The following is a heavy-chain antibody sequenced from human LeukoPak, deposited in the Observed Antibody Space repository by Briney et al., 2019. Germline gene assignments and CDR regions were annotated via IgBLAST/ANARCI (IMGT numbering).Heavy chain of an antibody. CDR3: AGGSGYYDDY. D-gene: IGHD3-3*01. V-gene: IGHV3-21*04. J-gene: IGHJ4*02. Sequence: GGSLRLSCAASGFTFNTYSMDWVRQAPGTGLEWVSSISSSSSYIYYADSVKGRFTISRDNSKNTLYLQMNSLRAEDTAVYYCAGGSGYYDDYWGQGTLVTVSS. CDR2: ISSSSSYI. CDR1: GFTFNTYS.